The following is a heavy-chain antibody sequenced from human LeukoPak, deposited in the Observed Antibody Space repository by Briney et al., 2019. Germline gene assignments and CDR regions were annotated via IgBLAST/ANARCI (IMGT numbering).Heavy chain of an antibody. CDR1: GYSISSGYY. J-gene: IGHJ4*02. CDR3: GRSMADGLDY. V-gene: IGHV4-38-2*01. D-gene: IGHD2-8*01. Sequence: SETLSLTCSVSGYSISSGYYWGWIRQPPGKGLEWIGSIYHSGSTYYNPSLKSRVTISVDTSKNQFSLKLSSVTAADTAVYYCGRSMADGLDYWGQGTLVTVFS. CDR2: IYHSGST.